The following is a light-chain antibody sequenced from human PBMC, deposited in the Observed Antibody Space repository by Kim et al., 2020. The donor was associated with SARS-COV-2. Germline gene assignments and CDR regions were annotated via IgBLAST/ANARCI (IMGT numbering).Light chain of an antibody. V-gene: IGLV2-8*01. J-gene: IGLJ2*01. CDR1: SSDIGNYKY. CDR3: SSYAGSNSVV. Sequence: QSALTQPLSASGSPGQSVTIPCSGTSSDIGNYKYVSWYQQHPGKAPKLMIYEVNKRPSGVPDRFSGSKSGNTASLTVSGLQAEDEADYYCSSYAGSNSVVFGGGTKVTVL. CDR2: EVN.